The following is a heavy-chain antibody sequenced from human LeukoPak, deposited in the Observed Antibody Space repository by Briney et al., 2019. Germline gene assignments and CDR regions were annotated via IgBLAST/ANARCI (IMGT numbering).Heavy chain of an antibody. CDR2: IIPIFGTA. V-gene: IGHV1-69*05. J-gene: IGHJ3*02. D-gene: IGHD3-22*01. CDR3: ARVKGRGSGYHLDI. Sequence: SVKVSCKASGGTFSSYAVSWVRQAPGQGLEWVGRIIPIFGTANYAQKFQGRVTITTDESTNTAYMELSSLRSEATAVYYCARVKGRGSGYHLDIWGQGTMVTVSS. CDR1: GGTFSSYA.